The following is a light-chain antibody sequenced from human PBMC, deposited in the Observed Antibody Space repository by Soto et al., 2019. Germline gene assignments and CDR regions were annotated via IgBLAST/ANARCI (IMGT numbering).Light chain of an antibody. Sequence: EIVFRQSPGTLSLSPGERATLSCRASESVSDNYLAWYQQRSGQAPRLVIYGASSRASAVPDRFSGSGSGADFTLTISRLEPEDFAVYYCQQYGSSPLTFGGGTKVDIK. V-gene: IGKV3-20*01. CDR1: ESVSDNY. CDR3: QQYGSSPLT. CDR2: GAS. J-gene: IGKJ4*01.